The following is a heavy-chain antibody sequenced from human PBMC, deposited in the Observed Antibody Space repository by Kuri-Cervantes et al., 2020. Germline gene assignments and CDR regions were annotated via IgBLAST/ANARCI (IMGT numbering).Heavy chain of an antibody. J-gene: IGHJ6*03. D-gene: IGHD5/OR15-5a*01. CDR1: GVSISSNDW. V-gene: IGHV4-4*02. Sequence: SETLSLTCAVSGVSISSNDWWTLVRQPPGTGLEWIGEIFDTGSTNYNPSLKSPVTISLDKSKNQSPLKLNSVAAADTAVSFCAGDRLHLVDGYYYYYMDVWGKGTTVTVSS. CDR3: AGDRLHLVDGYYYYYMDV. CDR2: IFDTGST.